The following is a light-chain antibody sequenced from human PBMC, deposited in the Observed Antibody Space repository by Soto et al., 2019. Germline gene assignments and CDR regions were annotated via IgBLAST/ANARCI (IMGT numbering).Light chain of an antibody. J-gene: IGKJ5*01. CDR1: QSISSKY. CDR2: GAS. Sequence: EIVLTQSPGILSLSPGERATLSCRASQSISSKYLAWYQQKPGQAPRLLIYGASNRATDIPDRVSGSGSGTDFTLTISRLEPEDCAVYYCQQYGSSPSITFGQGTRLEIK. V-gene: IGKV3-20*01. CDR3: QQYGSSPSIT.